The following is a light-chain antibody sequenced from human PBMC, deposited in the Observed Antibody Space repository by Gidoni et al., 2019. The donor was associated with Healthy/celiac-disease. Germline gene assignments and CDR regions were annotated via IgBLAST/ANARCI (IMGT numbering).Light chain of an antibody. CDR2: KAS. CDR3: QQYNTYSYWT. Sequence: DIQMTQSPSTLSASVGDRVTITCRSSQSISSWLAWYQQKPGKAPKVLIYKASSLESGVPSRFSGSGSGTEFTLTISSLQSDDFATYYCQQYNTYSYWTFGQGTRVEFK. CDR1: QSISSW. V-gene: IGKV1-5*03. J-gene: IGKJ1*01.